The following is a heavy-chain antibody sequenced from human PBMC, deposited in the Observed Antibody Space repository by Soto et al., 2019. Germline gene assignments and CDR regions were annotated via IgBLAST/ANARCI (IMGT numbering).Heavy chain of an antibody. CDR3: TRLTTVPCSSSSPDYYYYYGMDV. CDR1: GFTFSGSA. CDR2: IRSKANSYAT. V-gene: IGHV3-73*01. D-gene: IGHD6-6*01. Sequence: PGGSLRLSCAASGFTFSGSAMHWVRQASGKGLEWVGRIRSKANSYATAYAASVKGRFTISRDDSKNTAYLQMNSLKTEDTAVYYCTRLTTVPCSSSSPDYYYYYGMDVWGQGTTVTVYS. J-gene: IGHJ6*02.